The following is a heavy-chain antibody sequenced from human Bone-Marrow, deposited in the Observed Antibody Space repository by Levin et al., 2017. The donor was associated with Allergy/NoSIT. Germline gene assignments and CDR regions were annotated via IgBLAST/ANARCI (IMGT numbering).Heavy chain of an antibody. CDR2: IWFDGSNK. D-gene: IGHD2-8*01. Sequence: SCEVSEFTFSTYGMHWVRQAPGKGPEWVAVIWFDGSNKFYADSVKGRFTISRDNLKNTLYLQMNSLRAEDTAVYYCARSSPLGTNALDYWGQGTPVTVSS. J-gene: IGHJ4*02. CDR1: EFTFSTYG. V-gene: IGHV3-33*01. CDR3: ARSSPLGTNALDY.